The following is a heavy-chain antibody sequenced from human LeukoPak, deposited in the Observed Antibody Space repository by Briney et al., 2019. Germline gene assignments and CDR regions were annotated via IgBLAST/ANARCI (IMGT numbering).Heavy chain of an antibody. CDR3: ARTTHLRLGELYWFDP. Sequence: SETLSLTCTVSGGSISSSSYYWVWIRQPPGKGLEWIGEINHSGSTNYNPSLKSRVTISVDTSKNQFSLKLSSVTAADTAVYYCARTTHLRLGELYWFDPWGQGTLVTVSS. CDR2: INHSGST. J-gene: IGHJ5*02. D-gene: IGHD3-16*01. CDR1: GGSISSSSYY. V-gene: IGHV4-39*07.